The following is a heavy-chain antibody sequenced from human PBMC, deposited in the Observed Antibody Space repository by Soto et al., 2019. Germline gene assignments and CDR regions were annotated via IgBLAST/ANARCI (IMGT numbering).Heavy chain of an antibody. J-gene: IGHJ6*02. CDR1: GGSISSYY. D-gene: IGHD2-2*01. Sequence: SETLSLTCTVSGGSISSYYWSWIRQPPGKELEWIGYIYYSGSTNYNPSLKSRVTISVDTSKNQFSLKLSSVTAADTAVYYCARELRGCVSTSCYQGGYYYYGMDVWGQGTTVTVSS. CDR2: IYYSGST. CDR3: ARELRGCVSTSCYQGGYYYYGMDV. V-gene: IGHV4-59*01.